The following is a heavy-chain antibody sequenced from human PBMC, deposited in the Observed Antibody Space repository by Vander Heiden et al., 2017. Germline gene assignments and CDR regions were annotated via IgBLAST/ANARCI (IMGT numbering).Heavy chain of an antibody. J-gene: IGHJ4*02. CDR2: IKSKTDGETT. CDR3: TTTGY. CDR1: GFTFSNAW. Sequence: EAQPVESGGGLVKPGGSLRLSCAACGFTFSNAWMNWVRQAPGKGLEWVGRIKSKTDGETTDYAAPVKGRFTISRDDSKNTLYLQMNSLKTEDTAVYYCTTTGYWGQGTLVTVSS. V-gene: IGHV3-15*07.